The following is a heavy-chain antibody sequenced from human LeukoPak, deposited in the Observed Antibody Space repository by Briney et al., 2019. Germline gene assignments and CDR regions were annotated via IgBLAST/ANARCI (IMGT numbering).Heavy chain of an antibody. CDR1: GFTVSSNY. D-gene: IGHD5-12*01. CDR3: ASAGMVATFDY. V-gene: IGHV3-66*01. J-gene: IGHJ4*02. Sequence: GGSLRLSRAASGFTVSSNYMSWVRQAPGKGLEWVSVIYSGGSTYYADSVKGRFTISRDNSKNTLYLQMNSLRAEDTAVYYCASAGMVATFDYWGQGTLATVSS. CDR2: IYSGGST.